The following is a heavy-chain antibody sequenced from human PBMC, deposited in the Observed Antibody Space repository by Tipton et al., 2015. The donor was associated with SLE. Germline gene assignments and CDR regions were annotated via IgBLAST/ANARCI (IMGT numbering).Heavy chain of an antibody. CDR1: DGSISTTNYY. D-gene: IGHD2-2*01. Sequence: LRLSCSVSDGSISTTNYYWGWLRQPPGKGLEWIGYIYYSGSTNYNPSLKSRVTISVDTSKNQFSLKLSSVTAADTAVYYCARGYQLPLGPYYYYYMDVWGKGTTVTVSS. J-gene: IGHJ6*03. CDR3: ARGYQLPLGPYYYYYMDV. CDR2: IYYSGST. V-gene: IGHV4-61*05.